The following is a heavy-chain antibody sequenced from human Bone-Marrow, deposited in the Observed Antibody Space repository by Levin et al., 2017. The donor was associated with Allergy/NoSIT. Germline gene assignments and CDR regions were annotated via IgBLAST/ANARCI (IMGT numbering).Heavy chain of an antibody. CDR2: IFPSDSDT. CDR1: GYSFTSFW. V-gene: IGHV5-51*01. J-gene: IGHJ4*02. CDR3: GRRDSDGSKSFDC. D-gene: IGHD4-23*01. Sequence: GESLKISCQASGYSFTSFWFGWVRQRPGKGLEWMGLIFPSDSDTRVSPSFQGQIIMSVDKSISTAYLQWSSLKAPDTAMYYCGRRDSDGSKSFDCWGQGTLVTVSP.